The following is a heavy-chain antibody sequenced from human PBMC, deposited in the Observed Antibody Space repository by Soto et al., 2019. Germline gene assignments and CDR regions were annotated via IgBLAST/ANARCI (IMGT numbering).Heavy chain of an antibody. CDR3: ARYFGFCRKGVCEFDH. Sequence: SETLSLTCTVSGGSISSSSYYWGWIRQPPGKGLEWIGSIYYSGSTYYNPSLKSRVTISVDTSKNQSSLKLSSVTAADTAVYYCARYFGFCRKGVCEFDHWVQRSLVTVSS. D-gene: IGHD2-8*01. CDR2: IYYSGST. V-gene: IGHV4-39*01. CDR1: GGSISSSSYY. J-gene: IGHJ5*02.